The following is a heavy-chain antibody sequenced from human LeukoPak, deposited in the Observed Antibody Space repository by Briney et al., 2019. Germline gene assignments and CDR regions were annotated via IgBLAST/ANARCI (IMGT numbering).Heavy chain of an antibody. CDR3: ARAIGSPAFDP. Sequence: SETLSLTCTVSGGSISSGGYYWSWIRQHPGKGLEWIGYIYYSGSTYYNPSLKGRVTISVDTSKNQFSLKLSSVAAADTGVYCCARAIGSPAFDPWGQGTLVTVAS. CDR2: IYYSGST. CDR1: GGSISSGGYY. D-gene: IGHD6-13*01. J-gene: IGHJ5*02. V-gene: IGHV4-31*03.